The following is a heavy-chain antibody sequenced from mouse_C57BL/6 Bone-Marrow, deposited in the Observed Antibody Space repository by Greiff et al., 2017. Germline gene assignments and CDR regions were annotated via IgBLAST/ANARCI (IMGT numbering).Heavy chain of an antibody. Sequence: EVKLMESGGDLVKPGGSLKLSCAASGFTFSSYGMSWVRQTPDKRLEWVATISSGGSYTYYPDSVKGRFTISRDNAKNTLYLQMSSLKSEDTAMYYCARHCGYYERFAYWGQGTLVTVSA. CDR1: GFTFSSYG. J-gene: IGHJ3*01. CDR3: ARHCGYYERFAY. D-gene: IGHD2-3*01. CDR2: ISSGGSYT. V-gene: IGHV5-6*01.